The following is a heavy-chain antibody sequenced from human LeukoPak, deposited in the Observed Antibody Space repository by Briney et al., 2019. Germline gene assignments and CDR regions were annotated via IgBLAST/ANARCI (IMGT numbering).Heavy chain of an antibody. Sequence: GGSLRLSCAASGFSFSNYWMNWVRQAPGKGLEWVANIRQDGGQMNYADSVKGRFTISRDNSKNTLYLQMNSLRAEDTAVYYCARDGTVLRYFDWLNPNLDYWGQGTLVTVSS. V-gene: IGHV3-7*01. D-gene: IGHD3-9*01. J-gene: IGHJ4*02. CDR1: GFSFSNYW. CDR2: IRQDGGQM. CDR3: ARDGTVLRYFDWLNPNLDY.